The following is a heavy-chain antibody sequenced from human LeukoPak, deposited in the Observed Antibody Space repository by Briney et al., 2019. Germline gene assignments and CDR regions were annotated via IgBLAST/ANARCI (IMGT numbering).Heavy chain of an antibody. V-gene: IGHV3-7*01. J-gene: IGHJ3*02. CDR3: ARGYGLSCASTTCAGAFDI. CDR1: GFTFSNYW. D-gene: IGHD2/OR15-2a*01. Sequence: GGSLRLSCEASGFTFSNYWMNWVRQAPGRGLEGVAYIKQDGGEKLYVDSVKGRLTVSRDNTRNSLYLELNSLRDEDTAVYYCARGYGLSCASTTCAGAFDIWGQGTMVTVSS. CDR2: IKQDGGEK.